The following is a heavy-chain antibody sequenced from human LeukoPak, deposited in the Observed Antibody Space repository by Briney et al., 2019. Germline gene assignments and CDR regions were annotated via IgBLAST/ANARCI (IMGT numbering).Heavy chain of an antibody. CDR3: ARGLPAEAGLDDDAFDI. Sequence: PSQTLSLTCTVSGGSISSGGYYWSWIRQHPGKGLEWIGYIYYSGSTYYNPSLKSRVTISVDTSKNQFSLKLSSVTAADTAVYYCARGLPAEAGLDDDAFDIWGQGTMVTVSS. J-gene: IGHJ3*02. D-gene: IGHD1-14*01. CDR1: GGSISSGGYY. CDR2: IYYSGST. V-gene: IGHV4-31*03.